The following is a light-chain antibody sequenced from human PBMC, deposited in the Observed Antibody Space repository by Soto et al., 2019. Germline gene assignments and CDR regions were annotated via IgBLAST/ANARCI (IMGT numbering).Light chain of an antibody. V-gene: IGKV3-11*01. CDR3: QWRSDWPPRLT. CDR2: DAS. Sequence: EVVLTQSPATLSLSPGERATLSCRASESIGNYLAWYQQKLGQAPKLLIYDASHRAIGIPGRFSGDGSGTDFHLTNSSLEPEDFAVYYCQWRSDWPPRLTFGGGTKVEIK. J-gene: IGKJ4*01. CDR1: ESIGNY.